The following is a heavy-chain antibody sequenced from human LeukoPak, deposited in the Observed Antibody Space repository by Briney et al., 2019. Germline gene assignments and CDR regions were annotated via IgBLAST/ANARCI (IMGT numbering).Heavy chain of an antibody. CDR1: GGSISSYY. V-gene: IGHV4-59*08. J-gene: IGHJ2*01. CDR3: ARQKSQFLLPSADWYFDL. D-gene: IGHD5-24*01. Sequence: PSETLSLTCTVSGGSISSYYWSWIRQPPGKGLERIGHISYSGDSKYTPSLKSRVTLSVDTSKNQFSLRLSSVTAADTAVYYCARQKSQFLLPSADWYFDLWGRGTQVTVSS. CDR2: ISYSGDS.